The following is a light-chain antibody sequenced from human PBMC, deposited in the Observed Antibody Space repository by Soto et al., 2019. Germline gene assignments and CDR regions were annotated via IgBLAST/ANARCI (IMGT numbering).Light chain of an antibody. CDR3: SSYTSSNTPVV. J-gene: IGLJ2*01. CDR2: EVS. V-gene: IGLV2-14*01. Sequence: QSALTQAASVSGSPGQSITISCTGTSSDVGGYNYVSWYQQHPGKAPKLMIYEVSNRPSGVSNRFSGSKSGNTASLTISGLQAEDEADYYCSSYTSSNTPVVFGGVTKLTVL. CDR1: SSDVGGYNY.